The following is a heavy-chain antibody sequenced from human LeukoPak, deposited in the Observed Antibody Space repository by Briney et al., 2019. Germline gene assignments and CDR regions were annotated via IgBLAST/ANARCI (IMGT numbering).Heavy chain of an antibody. J-gene: IGHJ4*02. CDR2: INPYSGDT. V-gene: IGHV1-2*02. Sequence: GASVKVSYKASGYTFTGHNLHWGRLAPGQGLQWMGWINPYSGDTGSAQHLQGRMTLTRDTSISTAYMELRSLTSDDTAFYYCARDWRSYCSGAKCPDVVGYWGQGTLVLVSA. CDR3: ARDWRSYCSGAKCPDVVGY. D-gene: IGHD2-15*01. CDR1: GYTFTGHN.